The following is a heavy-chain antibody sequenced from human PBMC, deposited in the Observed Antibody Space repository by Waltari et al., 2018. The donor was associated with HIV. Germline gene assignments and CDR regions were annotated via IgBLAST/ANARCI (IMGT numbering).Heavy chain of an antibody. D-gene: IGHD3-3*01. CDR2: VSSDGNST. V-gene: IGHV3-74*03. J-gene: IGHJ4*02. Sequence: GFTFSSYWMHWVRQAPGKGLVWISRVSSDGNSTVYADSVKGRFTISRDNAKNTLFLQMNSLRVEDTAVYFCARSLYYDFWSAYPPDYWGQGTRVTVSS. CDR3: ARSLYYDFWSAYPPDY. CDR1: GFTFSSYW.